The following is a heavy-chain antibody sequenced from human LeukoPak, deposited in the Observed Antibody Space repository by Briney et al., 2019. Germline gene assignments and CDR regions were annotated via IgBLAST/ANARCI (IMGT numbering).Heavy chain of an antibody. V-gene: IGHV3-11*06. J-gene: IGHJ4*02. D-gene: IGHD6-19*01. CDR2: ISSSSSYT. Sequence: GGSLRLSCAASGFTLSDYYMSWIRQAPGKGLEWLSYISSSSSYTNYADSVKGRFTMSRDNDKNSLYLQMNSLRAEDTAVYYCARGERLGPDYWGQGTLVTVSS. CDR3: ARGERLGPDY. CDR1: GFTLSDYY.